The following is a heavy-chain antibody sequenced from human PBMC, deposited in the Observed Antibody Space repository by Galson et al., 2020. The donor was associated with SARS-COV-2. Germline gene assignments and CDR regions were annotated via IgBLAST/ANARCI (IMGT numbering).Heavy chain of an antibody. J-gene: IGHJ4*02. Sequence: GGSLRLSCAASGFTFSNYVMTWVRQAPGKGLEWVSGITNRGARTYYADSVKGRFTISRDNSKNTLYLEMSSLRAEDTAIYYCAKDRAATTDFGFGFDYWGPGTLVTVSS. D-gene: IGHD1-1*01. CDR3: AKDRAATTDFGFGFDY. CDR2: ITNRGART. CDR1: GFTFSNYV. V-gene: IGHV3-23*01.